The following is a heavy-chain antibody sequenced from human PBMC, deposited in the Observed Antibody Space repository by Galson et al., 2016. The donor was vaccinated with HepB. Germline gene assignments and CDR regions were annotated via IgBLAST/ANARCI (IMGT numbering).Heavy chain of an antibody. CDR2: INHSGNT. J-gene: IGHJ5*02. V-gene: IGHV4-34*01. D-gene: IGHD3-3*01. Sequence: TLSLTCAVFGGTFNGYYRTWIRQPPGKGLEWIGEINHSGNTNYNPSLKSRVNLSVDMSKRQFTLELTSVTAADTAIYYCARGTYYDSATRFDPWGQGTPVTVAS. CDR3: ARGTYYDSATRFDP. CDR1: GGTFNGYY.